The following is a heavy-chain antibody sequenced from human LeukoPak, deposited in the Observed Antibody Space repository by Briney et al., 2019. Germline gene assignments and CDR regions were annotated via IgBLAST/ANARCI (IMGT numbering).Heavy chain of an antibody. V-gene: IGHV3-30*02. CDR1: GFTFSSYD. J-gene: IGHJ4*02. CDR2: IRYDGSNK. Sequence: GGSLRLSCEASGFTFSSYDMHWVRQAPGKGLEWVAFIRYDGSNKYYADSVKGRFTLSRDNSKNTLYLQMNSLRAEDTAVYYCATLPATTYYFDYWGQGTLVTVSS. D-gene: IGHD2-2*01. CDR3: ATLPATTYYFDY.